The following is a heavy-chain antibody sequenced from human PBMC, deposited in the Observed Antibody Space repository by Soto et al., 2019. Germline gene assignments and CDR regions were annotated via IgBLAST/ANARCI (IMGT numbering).Heavy chain of an antibody. Sequence: NPSETLSLTCTVSGGSISSGDYYWSWIRQPPGKGLEWIGYIYYSGSTYYNPSLKSRVTISVDTSKNQFSLKLSSVTAADTAVYYCARVSHLDGYGMDVWGQGTTVTVSS. V-gene: IGHV4-30-4*01. CDR1: GGSISSGDYY. J-gene: IGHJ6*02. CDR2: IYYSGST. CDR3: ARVSHLDGYGMDV.